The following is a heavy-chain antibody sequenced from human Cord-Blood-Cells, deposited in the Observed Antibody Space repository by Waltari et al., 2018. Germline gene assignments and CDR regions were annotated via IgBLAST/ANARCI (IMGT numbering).Heavy chain of an antibody. D-gene: IGHD7-27*01. J-gene: IGHJ4*02. CDR3: ANLVELGYYFDY. CDR2: ISYDGSNK. V-gene: IGHV3-30*18. Sequence: QVQLVESGGGVVQPGRSLRLSCAASGFTFSSYGMHWVRQAPGKGLGWWAVISYDGSNKYYADSVKGRFTISRDNSKNTLYLQMNSLRAEDTAVYYCANLVELGYYFDYWGQGTLVTVSS. CDR1: GFTFSSYG.